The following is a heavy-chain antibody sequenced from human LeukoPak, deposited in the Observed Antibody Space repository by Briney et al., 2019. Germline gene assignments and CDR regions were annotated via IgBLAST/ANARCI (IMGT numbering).Heavy chain of an antibody. J-gene: IGHJ6*03. CDR2: IIPIFGTA. CDR3: ASVVTADYYYYMDV. V-gene: IGHV1-69*13. CDR1: GGTFSSYA. D-gene: IGHD2-21*02. Sequence: SVKVSCKASGGTFSSYAISWVRQAPGQGLEWMGGIIPIFGTANYAQKFQGRVTITADESTSTAYMELSSLRSEDTAVYYCASVVTADYYYYMDVWGKGTTVTISS.